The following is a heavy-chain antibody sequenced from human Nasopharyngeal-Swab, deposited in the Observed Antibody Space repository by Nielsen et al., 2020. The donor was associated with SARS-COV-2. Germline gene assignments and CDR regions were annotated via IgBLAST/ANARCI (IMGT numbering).Heavy chain of an antibody. D-gene: IGHD3-9*01. Sequence: SETLSLTCTVSGGSISSGGYYWSWIRQHPGKGLEWIGYIYYSGSTYYNPSLKSRVTISVDTSKNQLSLKLSSVTAADTAVYYCANYYYDILTGYYKGNYFDYWGQGALVTVSS. CDR3: ANYYYDILTGYYKGNYFDY. V-gene: IGHV4-31*03. J-gene: IGHJ4*02. CDR1: GGSISSGGYY. CDR2: IYYSGST.